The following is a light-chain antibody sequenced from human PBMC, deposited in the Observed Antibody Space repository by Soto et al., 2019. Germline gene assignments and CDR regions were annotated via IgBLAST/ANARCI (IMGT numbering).Light chain of an antibody. CDR2: WAS. V-gene: IGKV4-1*01. J-gene: IGKJ4*01. CDR1: QSVLYSADNKNY. Sequence: DIVMTQSPDSLAVSLGERATINCKSSQSVLYSADNKNYLTWYQQKPGQPPKLLIYWASTRESGVPDRSSGSGSGTDFTLTISSLQAEDVAVYYCQQYYITPLTFGGGTKVDI. CDR3: QQYYITPLT.